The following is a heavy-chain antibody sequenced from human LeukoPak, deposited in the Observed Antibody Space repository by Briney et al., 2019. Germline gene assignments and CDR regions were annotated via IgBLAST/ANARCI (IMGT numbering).Heavy chain of an antibody. D-gene: IGHD3-16*01. J-gene: IGHJ4*02. CDR3: ARSSFGILYFDY. CDR2: IHYSGST. V-gene: IGHV4-31*03. Sequence: PSQTLSLTCTVSGGSISSGGYYWSWIRQHPGKGLEWIGYIHYSGSTYYNPSLKSRVTISVDTSKNQFSLKLSSVTAADTAVYYCARSSFGILYFDYWGQGTLVTVSS. CDR1: GGSISSGGYY.